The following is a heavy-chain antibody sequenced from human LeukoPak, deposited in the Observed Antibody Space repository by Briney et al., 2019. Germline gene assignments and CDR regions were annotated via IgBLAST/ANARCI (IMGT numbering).Heavy chain of an antibody. CDR2: LSKSGNT. D-gene: IGHD3-9*01. Sequence: SETLSLTCTVSGVSISSYYWSWLRLPPGKGLEWVGYLSKSGNTNYTPSLKTRVTIFGDTSKNQFFLKLSSVTAADTAVYYCARARYVNSFYAFDIWGQGTLVTVSS. CDR1: GVSISSYY. J-gene: IGHJ3*02. V-gene: IGHV4-59*01. CDR3: ARARYVNSFYAFDI.